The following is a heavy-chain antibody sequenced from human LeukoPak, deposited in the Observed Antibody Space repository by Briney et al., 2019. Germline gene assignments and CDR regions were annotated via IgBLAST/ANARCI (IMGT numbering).Heavy chain of an antibody. CDR3: AKGGKWDVTPFDY. Sequence: GGSLRLSCAASGFTFSSYWMSWVRQAPGKGLEWVANIKQDGSEKYYVDSVKGRFTISRDNAKNSLYLQMNSLRAEDTAVYYCAKGGKWDVTPFDYWGQGTLVTVSS. V-gene: IGHV3-7*03. CDR2: IKQDGSEK. J-gene: IGHJ4*02. CDR1: GFTFSSYW. D-gene: IGHD1-26*01.